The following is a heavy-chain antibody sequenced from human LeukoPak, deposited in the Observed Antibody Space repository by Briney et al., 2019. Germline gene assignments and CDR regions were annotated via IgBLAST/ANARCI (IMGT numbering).Heavy chain of an antibody. CDR3: AAYRLPDSFDY. V-gene: IGHV4-59*12. J-gene: IGHJ4*02. CDR2: IYYSGST. D-gene: IGHD4-17*01. Sequence: SETLSLTCTVSGGSISSYYWSWIRQPPGKGLEWIGYIYYSGSTNYNPSLKSRVTISVDTSKNQFSLKLSSVTAADTAVYYCAAYRLPDSFDYWGQGTLVTVSS. CDR1: GGSISSYY.